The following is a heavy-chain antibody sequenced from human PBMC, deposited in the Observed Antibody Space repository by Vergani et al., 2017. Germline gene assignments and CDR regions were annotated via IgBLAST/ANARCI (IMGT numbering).Heavy chain of an antibody. J-gene: IGHJ3*02. Sequence: QVQLVQSGAEVKKPGASVKVSCKVSGYTLTELSMHWVRQAPGEGLEWMGWINPNSGDTNYAQKFQGRVTMTTDTSISTAYMERSRLRSDDTAVYYCARDATFGIWGQGTMVTVSS. CDR1: GYTLTELS. CDR3: ARDATFGI. CDR2: INPNSGDT. V-gene: IGHV1-2*02.